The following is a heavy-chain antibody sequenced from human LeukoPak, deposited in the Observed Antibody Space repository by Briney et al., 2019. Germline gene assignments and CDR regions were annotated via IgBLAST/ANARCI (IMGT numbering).Heavy chain of an antibody. J-gene: IGHJ4*02. Sequence: SQTLSLTCAISGDSVSSKSAAWNWIRQSPSRGLEWLGRTYYKYKWYNDYEVSVKSRITINPDTSKNQFSLQLNSVTPEDTAVYYCARDNGYSYGDYFDYWGQGTLVTVSS. CDR2: TYYKYKWYN. CDR1: GDSVSSKSAA. D-gene: IGHD5-18*01. V-gene: IGHV6-1*01. CDR3: ARDNGYSYGDYFDY.